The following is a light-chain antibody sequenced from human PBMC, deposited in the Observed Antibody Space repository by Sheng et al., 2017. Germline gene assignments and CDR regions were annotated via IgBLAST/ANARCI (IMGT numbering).Light chain of an antibody. Sequence: QLTQSPSSLSASVGDRVIITCRASQGISTYLAWYQQKPEKAPNLLIYGASTLQSGVPSRFSGSGSGTDFTLTISSLQPEDFAVYYCQQYDKWPLPFGGGTKVEIK. V-gene: IGKV1-9*01. CDR1: QGISTY. J-gene: IGKJ4*01. CDR3: QQYDKWPLP. CDR2: GAS.